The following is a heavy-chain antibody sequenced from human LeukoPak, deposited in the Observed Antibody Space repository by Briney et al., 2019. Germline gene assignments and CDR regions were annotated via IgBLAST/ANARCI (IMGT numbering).Heavy chain of an antibody. CDR3: ARTTMVRGTYYMDV. Sequence: SETLSLTCTVSGGSISSYYWSWIRQPPGKGLEWIGCIYYSGHTNYKSSLKSRVTISVDTSKNQFSLKRSSVTAADTAVYYCARTTMVRGTYYMDVWGKGTTVTVSS. D-gene: IGHD3-10*01. J-gene: IGHJ6*03. V-gene: IGHV4-59*01. CDR2: IYYSGHT. CDR1: GGSISSYY.